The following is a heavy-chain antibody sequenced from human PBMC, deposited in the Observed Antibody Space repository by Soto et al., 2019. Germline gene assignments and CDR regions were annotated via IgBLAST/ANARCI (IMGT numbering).Heavy chain of an antibody. CDR3: AKGQARPDY. V-gene: IGHV3-23*01. J-gene: IGHJ4*02. Sequence: VRQAPGKGLEWVSAISGSGGSTYYADSVKGRFTISRDNSKNTLYLQMNSLRAEDTAVYYCAKGQARPDYWGQGTLVTVSS. CDR2: ISGSGGST. D-gene: IGHD6-6*01.